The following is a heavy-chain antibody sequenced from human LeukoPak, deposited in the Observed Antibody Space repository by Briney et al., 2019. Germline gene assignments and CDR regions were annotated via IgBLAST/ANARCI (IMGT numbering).Heavy chain of an antibody. CDR2: ISYDGSNK. Sequence: GRSLRLSCAASGFTFSSYAMHWVRQAPGKGLEWVAVISYDGSNKYYADSVKGRFTISRDNSKNTLYLQMNSLRAEDTAVYYCARGRDEWELRGYFDYWGQGTLVTVSS. CDR1: GFTFSSYA. CDR3: ARGRDEWELRGYFDY. D-gene: IGHD1-26*01. V-gene: IGHV3-30-3*01. J-gene: IGHJ4*02.